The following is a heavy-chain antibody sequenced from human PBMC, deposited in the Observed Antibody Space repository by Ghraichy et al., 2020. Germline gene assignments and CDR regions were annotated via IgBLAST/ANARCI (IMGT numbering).Heavy chain of an antibody. CDR1: GDSISSSNYY. D-gene: IGHD3-10*01. CDR2: IFYSGTS. Sequence: NLSLTCIVSGDSISSSNYYWGWIRQSPGKGLEWIGSIFYSGTSYSNPSLRSRVAISIDTSKNQFSLKLNSVTAADTAVYYCAKTIPYNYGIFDYWGQGTLVTVSS. V-gene: IGHV4-39*01. J-gene: IGHJ4*02. CDR3: AKTIPYNYGIFDY.